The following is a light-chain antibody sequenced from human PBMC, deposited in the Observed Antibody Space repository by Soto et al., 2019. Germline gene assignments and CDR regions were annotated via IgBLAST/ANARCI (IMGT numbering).Light chain of an antibody. J-gene: IGKJ1*01. Sequence: DIVVTQSPDSLVLSLGERATISCTSSQSLFSPSNNKNFLAWYRQKPRQPPELLISWASNREFGVPDRFSGSGSGTNFTLPLTSLQAEDVAVYYCQQYHRAPRTFGQGTKVEIK. CDR2: WAS. CDR3: QQYHRAPRT. V-gene: IGKV4-1*01. CDR1: QSLFSPSNNKNF.